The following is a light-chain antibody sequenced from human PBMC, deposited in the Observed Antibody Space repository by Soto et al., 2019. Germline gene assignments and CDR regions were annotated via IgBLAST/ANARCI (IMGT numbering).Light chain of an antibody. CDR2: STS. V-gene: IGLV7-43*01. CDR3: LLYFGDAWV. CDR1: TGAVTSGYY. Sequence: QTVVTQEPSLTVSPGGTVTLTFASSTGAVTSGYYPNWFQQKPGQAPRALIYSTSNKQSWTPARFSGSLLGDKAALTLSGVQPEDEAEYYCLLYFGDAWVFGGGTQLTVL. J-gene: IGLJ3*02.